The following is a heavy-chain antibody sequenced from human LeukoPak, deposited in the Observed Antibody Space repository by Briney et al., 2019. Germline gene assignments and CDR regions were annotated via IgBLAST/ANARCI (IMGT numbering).Heavy chain of an antibody. CDR3: ARESPGSSEDY. CDR1: GFTFSNYE. J-gene: IGHJ4*02. Sequence: GGSLRLSCAASGFTFSNYEMNWVRRAPGKGLEWVSYISNSGTTVYYADSVKGRFTVSRDNSKNSLYLQMNSLRDGDTAVYYCARESPGSSEDYWGQGTLVTVSS. CDR2: ISNSGTTV. D-gene: IGHD6-6*01. V-gene: IGHV3-48*03.